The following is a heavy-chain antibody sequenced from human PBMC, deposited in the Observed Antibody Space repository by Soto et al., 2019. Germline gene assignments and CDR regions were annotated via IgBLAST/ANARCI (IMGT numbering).Heavy chain of an antibody. D-gene: IGHD3-22*01. CDR2: IYYSGST. J-gene: IGHJ4*02. Sequence: QVQLQESGPGLVKPSETLSLTCTVSGGSISSYYWSWIRQPPGKGLEWIGYIYYSGSTNYNPSLKSRVTISVDTSKNQFSLKLSSVTAADTAVYYCARHGYGSSGHYLYYFDYWGQGTLVTVSS. CDR3: ARHGYGSSGHYLYYFDY. CDR1: GGSISSYY. V-gene: IGHV4-59*08.